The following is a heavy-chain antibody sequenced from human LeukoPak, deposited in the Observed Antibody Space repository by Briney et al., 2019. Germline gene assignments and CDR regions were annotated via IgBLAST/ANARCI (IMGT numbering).Heavy chain of an antibody. J-gene: IGHJ6*04. D-gene: IGHD3-22*01. Sequence: SSETLSLTCAVYGGSFSGYYWAWIRQTPGKGLEWIGEMNPSGSTNYNPSLKSRVTISVDTSKNQFSLKLSSVTAADTAVYYCARGRQDVTMIVVVMTAVSFFLDVWGKGTTVTVSP. CDR2: MNPSGST. CDR3: ARGRQDVTMIVVVMTAVSFFLDV. V-gene: IGHV4-34*01. CDR1: GGSFSGYY.